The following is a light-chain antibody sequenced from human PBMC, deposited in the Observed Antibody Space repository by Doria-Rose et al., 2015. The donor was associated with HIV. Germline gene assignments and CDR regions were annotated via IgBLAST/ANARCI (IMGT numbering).Light chain of an antibody. J-gene: IGKJ2*01. CDR3: QQYSQWPPYT. Sequence: EIVLTQSPATLSVSPGERATLSCRASQGIGSDLAWYQQKPGQAPRLLIYRASIRATGIPPRFTGDGSGTEFTLTISSLQSEDFAVYFCQQYSQWPPYTFGQGTKLEVE. CDR2: RAS. V-gene: IGKV3-15*01. CDR1: QGIGSD.